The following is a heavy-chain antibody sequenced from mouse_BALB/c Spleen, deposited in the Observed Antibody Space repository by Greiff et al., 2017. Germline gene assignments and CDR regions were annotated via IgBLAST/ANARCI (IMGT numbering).Heavy chain of an antibody. CDR1: GYAFSSYW. CDR3: ARLGITTYFDY. V-gene: IGHV1-80*01. D-gene: IGHD2-4*01. Sequence: VQLQQSGAELVRPGSSVKISCKASGYAFSSYWMNWVKQRPGQGLEWIGQIYPGDGDTNYYGKFKGKATLTADKSSSTAYMQLSSLTSEDSAVYFCARLGITTYFDYWGQGTTLTVSS. CDR2: IYPGDGDT. J-gene: IGHJ2*01.